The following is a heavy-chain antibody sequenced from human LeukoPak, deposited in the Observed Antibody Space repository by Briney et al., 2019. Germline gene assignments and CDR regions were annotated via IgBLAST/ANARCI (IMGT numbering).Heavy chain of an antibody. J-gene: IGHJ3*02. CDR1: GGSISSYY. CDR2: ISYSGST. D-gene: IGHD1-26*01. CDR3: AGETRLHSGSYSNYAFDI. V-gene: IGHV4-59*01. Sequence: PSETLSLTCTVSGGSISSYYWSWIRQPPGKGLEWIGYISYSGSTDYNPSLKSRVTISLDTSKNQFSLRLSSVTAADTAVYYCAGETRLHSGSYSNYAFDIWGQGTMVTVSS.